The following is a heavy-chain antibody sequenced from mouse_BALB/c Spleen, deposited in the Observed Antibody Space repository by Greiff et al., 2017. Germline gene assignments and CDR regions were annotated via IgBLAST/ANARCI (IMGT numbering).Heavy chain of an antibody. Sequence: EVQLQQSGPELVKPGASVKISCKASGYSFTGYFMNWVMQSHGKSLEWIGRINPYNGDTFYNQKFKGKATLTVDKSSSTAHMELRSLASEDAAVYYCTRSGYDTWFAYWGQGTLVTVSA. CDR2: INPYNGDT. CDR1: GYSFTGYF. CDR3: TRSGYDTWFAY. D-gene: IGHD2-14*01. J-gene: IGHJ3*01. V-gene: IGHV1-20*02.